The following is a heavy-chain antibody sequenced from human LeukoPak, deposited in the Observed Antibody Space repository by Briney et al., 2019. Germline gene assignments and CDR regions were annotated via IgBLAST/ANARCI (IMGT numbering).Heavy chain of an antibody. Sequence: SETLSLTCTVSGASITSYYWSWIRQPPGKGLEWIGYIHYSGSTNYNPSLKSRVTISVDKFNNQFSLKLSSVTAADTAVYFCVGGTYYYGSGSFYFDYWGQGPLVTVSS. J-gene: IGHJ4*02. V-gene: IGHV4-59*08. D-gene: IGHD3-10*01. CDR2: IHYSGST. CDR1: GASITSYY. CDR3: VGGTYYYGSGSFYFDY.